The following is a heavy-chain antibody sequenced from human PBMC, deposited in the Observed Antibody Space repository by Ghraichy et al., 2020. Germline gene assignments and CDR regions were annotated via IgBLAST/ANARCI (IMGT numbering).Heavy chain of an antibody. CDR3: ARLVIGGTVAFDI. CDR2: ISGYNGNT. CDR1: HNAFASSA. V-gene: IGHV1-18*04. D-gene: IGHD4-23*01. Sequence: ASVKVSCKTSHNAFASSAIHWVRQAPGQGLEWMGWISGYNGNTYYADSLQGRVVMTTDTSTATAFMELGSLKPDDTALYFCARLVIGGTVAFDIWGRGTTVIVST. J-gene: IGHJ3*02.